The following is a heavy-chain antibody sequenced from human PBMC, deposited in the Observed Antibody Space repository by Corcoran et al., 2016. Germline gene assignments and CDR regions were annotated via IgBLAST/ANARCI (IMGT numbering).Heavy chain of an antibody. D-gene: IGHD1-26*01. CDR3: ARHPDSGGGSVEDYDALDM. V-gene: IGHV5-51*01. CDR1: GYRFTTYW. Sequence: EVQLVQSGAEVKEPGESLKISCKGSGYRFTTYWIAWVRQMPGKGLEWMGITHPGYSDTRYSPSFQGQVTISADKSTSTTYLQWTSLKASDPAMYYCARHPDSGGGSVEDYDALDMWGQGTMVTVSS. J-gene: IGHJ3*02. CDR2: THPGYSDT.